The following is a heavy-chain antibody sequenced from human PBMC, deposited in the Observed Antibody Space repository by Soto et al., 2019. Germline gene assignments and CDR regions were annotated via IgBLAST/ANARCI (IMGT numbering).Heavy chain of an antibody. D-gene: IGHD3-3*01. J-gene: IGHJ4*02. CDR2: ISGSGGST. Sequence: GGSLRLSCAASGFTFSSYAMSWVRQAPGKGLEWVSGISGSGGSTYYADSVKGRFTISRDNSKNTLYLQMNSLRAEDTAVYYCVKVPTFYDFWSAFDYWGQGTLVTVSS. CDR3: VKVPTFYDFWSAFDY. V-gene: IGHV3-23*01. CDR1: GFTFSSYA.